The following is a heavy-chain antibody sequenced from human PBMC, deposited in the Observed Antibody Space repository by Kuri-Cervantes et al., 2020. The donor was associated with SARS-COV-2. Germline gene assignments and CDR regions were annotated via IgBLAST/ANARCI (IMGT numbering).Heavy chain of an antibody. Sequence: GSLRLSCAFYGESFSGYYWNWIRQSPGKGLEWIGEVNHRGSTNYNPSLKSRVTISVDTSAKQFSLHLSSVTAADTAVYYCAGAYGFLRYIYYMDVWGRGTTVTVSS. J-gene: IGHJ6*03. V-gene: IGHV4-34*01. CDR3: AGAYGFLRYIYYMDV. CDR1: GESFSGYY. CDR2: VNHRGST. D-gene: IGHD4-17*01.